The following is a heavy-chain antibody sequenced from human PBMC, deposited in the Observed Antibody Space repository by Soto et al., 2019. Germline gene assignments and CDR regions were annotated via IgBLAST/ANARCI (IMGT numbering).Heavy chain of an antibody. V-gene: IGHV1-46*01. J-gene: IGHJ5*02. CDR3: ARSSGGNFGIIIEGTNCFAP. D-gene: IGHD1-26*01. CDR2: INPHGGST. CDR1: SDTLTRYY. Sequence: SVKVSCKAPSDTLTRYYINWVRQAPGQGLEWMGVINPHGGSTAYAQKFKGRVTLTRDTSASTVYMEVSSLTSEDTAMYYCARSSGGNFGIIIEGTNCFAPWGQGTLVTVPS.